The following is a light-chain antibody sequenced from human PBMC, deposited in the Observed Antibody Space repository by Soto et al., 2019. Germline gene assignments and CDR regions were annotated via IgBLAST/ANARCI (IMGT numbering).Light chain of an antibody. CDR2: DVS. Sequence: QSALTQPASVSGSPGQSITISCTGTSSDVGGYNYVSWYQQHPGKAPKLMIYDVSNRPSGVSNRFSGSKSGNTASLTISGLQAEDEADYYCNSYTSSSTLLFGGGTKVPS. CDR1: SSDVGGYNY. J-gene: IGLJ2*01. V-gene: IGLV2-14*01. CDR3: NSYTSSSTLL.